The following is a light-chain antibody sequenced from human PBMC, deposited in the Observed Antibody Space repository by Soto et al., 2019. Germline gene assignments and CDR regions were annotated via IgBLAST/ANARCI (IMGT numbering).Light chain of an antibody. CDR3: QQRSNWPPIT. J-gene: IGKJ5*01. CDR2: DAS. Sequence: EIVLTQSPATLSFSPLERSTLSGRASQSVSSYLAWYQQKPGQAPRLLIYDASNRATGIPARFSGSGSGTDFTLTISSLEPEDFAVYYCQQRSNWPPITFGQGTRLEIK. V-gene: IGKV3-11*01. CDR1: QSVSSY.